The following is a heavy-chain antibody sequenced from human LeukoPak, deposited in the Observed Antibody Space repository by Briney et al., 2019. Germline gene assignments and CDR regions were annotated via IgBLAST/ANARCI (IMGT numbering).Heavy chain of an antibody. CDR1: GGSISNYY. Sequence: SETLSLTCTVSGGSISNYYWSWIRQPAGKGLEWIGRIDDSGSTNYKPSLKSRVTISVDASKNQFSLKLSSVTAADTAVYYCARDTQWLVPYWGQGTLVTVSS. CDR3: ARDTQWLVPY. J-gene: IGHJ4*02. V-gene: IGHV4-4*07. CDR2: IDDSGST. D-gene: IGHD6-19*01.